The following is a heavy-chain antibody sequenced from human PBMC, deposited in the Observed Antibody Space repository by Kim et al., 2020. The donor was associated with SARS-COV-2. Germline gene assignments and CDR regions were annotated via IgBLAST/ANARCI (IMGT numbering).Heavy chain of an antibody. V-gene: IGHV4-4*02. CDR2: IYHSGNT. J-gene: IGHJ4*02. D-gene: IGHD1-26*01. CDR3: ARLRTDTGSYFRFDF. CDR1: GDSISTGNW. Sequence: SETLSLTCAVSGDSISTGNWWSWVRQAPGTGLEWIGEIYHSGNTNYNPSLKSRVSISVDKSKNQFSLNLNSVTAADTAMYYCARLRTDTGSYFRFDFWGQGTLVTVSS.